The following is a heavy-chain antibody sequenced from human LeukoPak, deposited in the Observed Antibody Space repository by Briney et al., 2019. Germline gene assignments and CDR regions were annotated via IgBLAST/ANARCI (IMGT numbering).Heavy chain of an antibody. CDR2: INPNSGGT. D-gene: IGHD1-1*01. J-gene: IGHJ5*02. Sequence: GASVKVSCKASGYAFTGYYMHWVRQAPGQGLEWMGWINPNSGGTNYAQKFQGRVTMTRDTSISTAYMELSRLRSDDTAVYYCARDYLQLERHRSWFDPWGQGTLVTVSS. CDR1: GYAFTGYY. CDR3: ARDYLQLERHRSWFDP. V-gene: IGHV1-2*02.